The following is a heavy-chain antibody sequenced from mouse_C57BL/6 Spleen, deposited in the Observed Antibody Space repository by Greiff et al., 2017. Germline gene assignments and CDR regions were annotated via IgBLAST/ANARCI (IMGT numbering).Heavy chain of an antibody. V-gene: IGHV1-26*01. CDR3: ARYDTTVVAGTDWYCDV. CDR2: INPNNGGT. J-gene: IGHJ1*03. D-gene: IGHD1-1*01. CDR1: GYTFTDYY. Sequence: EVQLQQSGPELVKPGASVKISCKASGYTFTDYYMNWVKQSHGKSLEWIGDINPNNGGTSYNQKFKGKATLTVDKSSSTAYMGLRSLTSEDSAVXYCARYDTTVVAGTDWYCDVWGTGTTVTVSS.